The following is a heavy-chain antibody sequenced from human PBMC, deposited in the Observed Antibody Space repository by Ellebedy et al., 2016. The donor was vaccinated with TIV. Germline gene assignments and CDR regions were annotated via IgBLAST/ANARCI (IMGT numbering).Heavy chain of an antibody. Sequence: GESLKISCAASGFTFSDYYMSWIRQAPGKGLEWVSYISSSGSTIYYADSVKGRFTISRDNAKNSVYLQMNSLRAEDTAVYYCARENWYNDYWGQGTLVTVSS. CDR3: ARENWYNDY. J-gene: IGHJ4*02. D-gene: IGHD1/OR15-1a*01. CDR1: GFTFSDYY. CDR2: ISSSGSTI. V-gene: IGHV3-11*04.